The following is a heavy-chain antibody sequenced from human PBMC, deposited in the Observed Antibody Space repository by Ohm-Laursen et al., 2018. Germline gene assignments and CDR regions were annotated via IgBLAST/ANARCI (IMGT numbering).Heavy chain of an antibody. V-gene: IGHV1-2*06. CDR3: AKSGGGSYFPVCDY. Sequence: ASVKGSCKASGNIFTDYYMHWVRQAPGQGLDWMGRINPNSGGANYAQKFQGRVTMTRDTSISTAYMELSRLRSDDTAVYYCAKSGGGSYFPVCDYWGQGTLVTVSS. J-gene: IGHJ4*02. CDR2: INPNSGGA. D-gene: IGHD1-26*01. CDR1: GNIFTDYY.